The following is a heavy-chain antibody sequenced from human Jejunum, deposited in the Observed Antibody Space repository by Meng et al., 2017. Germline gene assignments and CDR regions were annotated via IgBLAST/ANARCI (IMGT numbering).Heavy chain of an antibody. D-gene: IGHD4-17*01. CDR3: ALTYTVTNFDY. CDR2: INSDGSST. CDR1: GFTFSNYW. V-gene: IGHV3-74*01. Sequence: EVQLVESGGGLVQPGGSLRLSCAASGFTFSNYWMYWVRQAPGKGLVWVSRINSDGSSTSYADSVKGRFTISRGNAKNTLYLQMNSLRAEDTAVYYCALTYTVTNFDYWGQGTLVTVSS. J-gene: IGHJ4*02.